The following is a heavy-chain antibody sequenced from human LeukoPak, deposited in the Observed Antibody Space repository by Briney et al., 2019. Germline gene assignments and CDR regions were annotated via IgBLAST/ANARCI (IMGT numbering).Heavy chain of an antibody. CDR1: GGSISSYY. V-gene: IGHV4-59*01. J-gene: IGHJ5*02. D-gene: IGHD3-10*01. Sequence: PSETLSLTCTVSGGSISSYYWSWIRQPPGKGLEWIGDIYYSGSTNYNPSLKSRVTISVDTSKNQFSLKLSSVTAADTAVYYCARGVSLWFGEYKWFAPWGQGTLVTVSS. CDR2: IYYSGST. CDR3: ARGVSLWFGEYKWFAP.